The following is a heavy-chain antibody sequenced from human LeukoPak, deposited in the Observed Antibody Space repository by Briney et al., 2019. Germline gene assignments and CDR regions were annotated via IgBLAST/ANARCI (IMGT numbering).Heavy chain of an antibody. CDR3: ARSWWLQKIDY. Sequence: SETLSLTCAVYGGSFSGHYWSWIRQPPGKGLEWIGEINHSGSTNYNPSLKSRVTISVDTSKNQFSLKLSSVTAADTAVYYCARSWWLQKIDYWGQGTLVTVSS. J-gene: IGHJ4*02. D-gene: IGHD2-8*02. CDR2: INHSGST. CDR1: GGSFSGHY. V-gene: IGHV4-34*01.